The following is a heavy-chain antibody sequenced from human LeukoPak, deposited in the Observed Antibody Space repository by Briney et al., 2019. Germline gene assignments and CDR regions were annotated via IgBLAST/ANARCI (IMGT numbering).Heavy chain of an antibody. J-gene: IGHJ6*03. V-gene: IGHV4-30-2*01. D-gene: IGHD2-2*01. CDR3: AREPEFGSTSYYYYYMDV. Sequence: SQTLSLTCTVSGGSISSGGYYWSWIRQPPGKGLEWIGYIYHSGSTYYNPSLKSRVTISVDRSKNQFSLKLSSVTAADTAVYYCAREPEFGSTSYYYYYMDVWGKGTTVTVSS. CDR2: IYHSGST. CDR1: GGSISSGGYY.